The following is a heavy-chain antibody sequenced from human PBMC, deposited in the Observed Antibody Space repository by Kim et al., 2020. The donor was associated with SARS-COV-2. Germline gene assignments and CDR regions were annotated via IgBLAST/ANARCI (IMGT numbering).Heavy chain of an antibody. CDR2: ISYDGSNK. V-gene: IGHV3-30-3*01. CDR1: GFTFSSYA. D-gene: IGHD3-10*01. Sequence: GGSLRLSCAASGFTFSSYAMHWVCQAPGKGLEWVAVISYDGSNKYYADSVKGRFTISRDNSKNTLYLQMNSLRAEDTAVYYGSVRGVINPFDYWGQGTLVTVSS. CDR3: SVRGVINPFDY. J-gene: IGHJ4*02.